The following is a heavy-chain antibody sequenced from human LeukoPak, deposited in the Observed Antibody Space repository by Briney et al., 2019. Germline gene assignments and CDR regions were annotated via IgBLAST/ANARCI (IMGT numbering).Heavy chain of an antibody. D-gene: IGHD3-10*01. CDR1: GGSITSSSYY. V-gene: IGHV4-39*07. Sequence: PSETLSPTCTVSGGSITSSSYYWGWIRQPPGKGLEWIGSIYYSGSPYYNPSLKSRVTISLDTSKKQFSLKLSSVTAADTAVYYCARVLFGGDDAFDIWGQGTMVTVSS. CDR2: IYYSGSP. CDR3: ARVLFGGDDAFDI. J-gene: IGHJ3*02.